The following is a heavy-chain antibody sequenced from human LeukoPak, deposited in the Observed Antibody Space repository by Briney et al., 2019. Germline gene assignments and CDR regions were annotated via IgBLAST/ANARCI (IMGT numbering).Heavy chain of an antibody. J-gene: IGHJ6*02. D-gene: IGHD3-10*01. V-gene: IGHV3-23*01. CDR1: GFTFSSYA. CDR3: AKDRQWIYYYGSGSIDGMDV. CDR2: ISGSGGST. Sequence: GGSLRLSCAASGFTFSSYAMSWVRQAPGKGLEWVSAISGSGGSTYYADSVKGRFTISRDNSKNTLYLQMNSLRAEDTAVYYCAKDRQWIYYYGSGSIDGMDVWGQGTTVTVSS.